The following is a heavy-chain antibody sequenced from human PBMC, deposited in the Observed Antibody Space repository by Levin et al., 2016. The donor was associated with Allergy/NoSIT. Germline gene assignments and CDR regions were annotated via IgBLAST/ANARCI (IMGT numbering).Heavy chain of an antibody. CDR3: ARYIPLPTGVPVLWGGYYYGMDV. V-gene: IGHV3-21*01. J-gene: IGHJ6*02. CDR2: ISSSSSYI. Sequence: VRQAPGKGLEWVSSISSSSSYIYYADSVKGRFTISRDNAKNSLYLQMNSLRAEDTAVYYCARYIPLPTGVPVLWGGYYYGMDVWGQGTTVTVSS. D-gene: IGHD2-21*01.